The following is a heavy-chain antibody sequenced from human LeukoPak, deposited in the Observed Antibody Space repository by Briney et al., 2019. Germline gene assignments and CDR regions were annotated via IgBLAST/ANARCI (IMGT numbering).Heavy chain of an antibody. CDR2: TTPIFGSA. Sequence: ASEKVSCKASGGTFSDYALSWVRQAPGRGLEWMGGTTPIFGSAEYAQNFQGRVTVTTDESTSTAYMEMSSLRSDDTAVYYCAGALFHYDSGGYDMGAYDIWGQGTMVTVSS. CDR1: GGTFSDYA. CDR3: AGALFHYDSGGYDMGAYDI. D-gene: IGHD3-22*01. V-gene: IGHV1-69*05. J-gene: IGHJ3*02.